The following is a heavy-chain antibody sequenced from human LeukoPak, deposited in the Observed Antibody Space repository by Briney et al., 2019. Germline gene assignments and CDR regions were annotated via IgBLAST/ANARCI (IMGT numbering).Heavy chain of an antibody. CDR2: ISSSSTTI. D-gene: IGHD6-13*01. Sequence: GGSLRLSCAAFGFTFSSYSMNWVRQAPGKGLEWVSYISSSSTTIYYADSVKGRFTISRDNAKNSLYLQINSLRDEDTAVYYCARDAQHLVDLYYYYYYMDVWGKGTTVTVSS. CDR1: GFTFSSYS. V-gene: IGHV3-48*02. J-gene: IGHJ6*03. CDR3: ARDAQHLVDLYYYYYYMDV.